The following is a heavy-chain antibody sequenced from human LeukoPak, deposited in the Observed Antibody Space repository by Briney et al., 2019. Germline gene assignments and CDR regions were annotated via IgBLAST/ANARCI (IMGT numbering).Heavy chain of an antibody. V-gene: IGHV3-21*01. D-gene: IGHD6-19*01. CDR3: ASEIAVPGLFDY. CDR1: GFTFSSSS. Sequence: PRGSLRLSCAASGFTFSSSSTNWVRQAPGKGLEWVSSISSSTSYRYYADSVKGRFAISRDNAKNSLYPQMNSLSAEDTSVYYCASEIAVPGLFDYWGQGTLVTVSS. CDR2: ISSSTSYR. J-gene: IGHJ4*02.